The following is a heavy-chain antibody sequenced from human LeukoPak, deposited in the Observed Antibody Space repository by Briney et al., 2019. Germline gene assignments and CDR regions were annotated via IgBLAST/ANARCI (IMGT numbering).Heavy chain of an antibody. J-gene: IGHJ3*02. CDR3: ARDPGSGKVALDAFDI. CDR2: INPSGGST. D-gene: IGHD7-27*01. CDR1: GYTLTSYY. V-gene: IGHV1-46*03. Sequence: ASVKVSCKASGYTLTSYYMHWVRQAPGQGLEWMGIINPSGGSTSYAQKFQGRVTMTRDTSTSTVYMELSSPRSEDTAVYYCARDPGSGKVALDAFDIWGQGTMVTVSS.